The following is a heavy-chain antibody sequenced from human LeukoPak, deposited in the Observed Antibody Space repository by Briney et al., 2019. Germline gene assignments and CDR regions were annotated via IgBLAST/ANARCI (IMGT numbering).Heavy chain of an antibody. V-gene: IGHV3-23*01. J-gene: IGHJ5*02. CDR1: GFTFGSCA. CDR2: ISGSGGST. Sequence: GGSLRLSCAVSGFTFGSCAMGGVGGAPGKGLKWVSAISGSGGSTYYADSVKGRFTISRDNSKNTLSLQMNSLRAEDTAVYYCARRYYYDSSGVFDPWGQGTLVTVSS. D-gene: IGHD3-22*01. CDR3: ARRYYYDSSGVFDP.